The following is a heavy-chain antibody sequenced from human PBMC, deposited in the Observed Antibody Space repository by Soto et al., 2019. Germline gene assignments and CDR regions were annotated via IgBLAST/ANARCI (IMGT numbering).Heavy chain of an antibody. D-gene: IGHD7-27*01. CDR1: GYTFTRYQ. J-gene: IGHJ4*02. CDR3: ARESPISGGDY. V-gene: IGHV1-18*04. CDR2: ISAYNGNT. Sequence: ASVKVSCKASGYTFTRYQMHWVRQAPGQGLEWMGWISAYNGNTNYAQKFQGRVSMTTDTSTSTAYMEVRSLRSEDTAVYYCARESPISGGDYWGQGTLVTVSS.